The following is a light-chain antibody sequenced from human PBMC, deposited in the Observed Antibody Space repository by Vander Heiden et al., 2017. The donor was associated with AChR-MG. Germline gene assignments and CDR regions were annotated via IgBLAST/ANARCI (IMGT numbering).Light chain of an antibody. CDR1: QSRLHSNGYNY. CDR3: RQAQQTPQA. V-gene: IGKV2-28*01. CDR2: LGS. Sequence: DIVMTQSPLSLPVTPGEPASISCRPSQSRLHSNGYNYVDWYLQKPGQSPQLLIYLGSNRASGVPDRFSGSGSGRDFTLKISRVEAEDVGVDYCRQAQQTPQAFGQGTRLETK. J-gene: IGKJ5*01.